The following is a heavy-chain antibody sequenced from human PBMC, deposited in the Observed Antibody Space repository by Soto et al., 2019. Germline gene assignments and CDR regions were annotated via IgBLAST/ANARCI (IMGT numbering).Heavy chain of an antibody. Sequence: QVQPVQSGAEVKKPGASVKISCKASGHTFTGYYIHWVRQSPGQGLEWMGWINHNSGGTDYGQTSQGRVTMTRDTCNSTVYMELTRLRSADTAVYDCARGKATVSEICDWVDPWGQGTVVTVSS. D-gene: IGHD4-4*01. CDR3: ARGKATVSEICDWVDP. V-gene: IGHV1-2*02. CDR1: GHTFTGYY. CDR2: INHNSGGT. J-gene: IGHJ5*02.